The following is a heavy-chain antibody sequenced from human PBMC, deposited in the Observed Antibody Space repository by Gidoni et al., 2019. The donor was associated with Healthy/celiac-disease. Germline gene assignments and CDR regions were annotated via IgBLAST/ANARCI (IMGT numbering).Heavy chain of an antibody. CDR3: AREGWSDKTYYYDSSGSGLDY. V-gene: IGHV1-69*01. D-gene: IGHD3-22*01. J-gene: IGHJ4*02. CDR2: IIPIFGTA. Sequence: QVQLVQSGAEVQKPGSSVKVSCKASGGTFSSYAISWVRQAPGHGLEWMGGIIPIFGTANDAQKFQGRVTITADESTSTAYMELSSLRSEDTAVYYCAREGWSDKTYYYDSSGSGLDYWGQGTLVTVSS. CDR1: GGTFSSYA.